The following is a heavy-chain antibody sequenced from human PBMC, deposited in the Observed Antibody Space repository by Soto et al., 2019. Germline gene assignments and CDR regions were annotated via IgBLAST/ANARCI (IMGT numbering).Heavy chain of an antibody. CDR2: IYYSGST. V-gene: IGHV4-59*01. CDR3: ARVPFTIFGVDYYFDY. Sequence: PSETLSLTCTVSGGSISSYYWSWIRQPPGKGLEWIGYIYYSGSTNYNPSLKSRVTISVDTSKNQFSLKPSSVTAADTAVYYCARVPFTIFGVDYYFDYWGQGTLVTVSS. J-gene: IGHJ4*02. D-gene: IGHD3-3*01. CDR1: GGSISSYY.